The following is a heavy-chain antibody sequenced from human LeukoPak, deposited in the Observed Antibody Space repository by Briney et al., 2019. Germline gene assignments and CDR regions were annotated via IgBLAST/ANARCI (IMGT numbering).Heavy chain of an antibody. Sequence: SETLSLTCAVSGYSISSGYYWGWIRQPPGKGLEWIGSIYHSGSTYYNPSLKSRVTISVDTSKNQFSLKLSSVTAADTAVYYCARYGSGSYSTLDYWGQGTLVTVSS. CDR2: IYHSGST. V-gene: IGHV4-38-2*01. CDR1: GYSISSGYY. D-gene: IGHD3-10*01. CDR3: ARYGSGSYSTLDY. J-gene: IGHJ4*02.